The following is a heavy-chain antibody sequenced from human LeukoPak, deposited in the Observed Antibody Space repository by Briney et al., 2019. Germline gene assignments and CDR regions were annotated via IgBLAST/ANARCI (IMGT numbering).Heavy chain of an antibody. CDR1: GGSITASY. J-gene: IGHJ4*02. Sequence: MSSETLSLTCTVSGGSITASYWTWVRQPPGKGLEYIGYISNSGSTNYNPSLKSRVTISVDTAKNHLSVNLTSVTDADTAVYYCARDKHLGFSSGTKYYPYYFDSWGQGIQVTVSS. V-gene: IGHV4-59*01. CDR2: ISNSGST. CDR3: ARDKHLGFSSGTKYYPYYFDS. D-gene: IGHD2-2*03.